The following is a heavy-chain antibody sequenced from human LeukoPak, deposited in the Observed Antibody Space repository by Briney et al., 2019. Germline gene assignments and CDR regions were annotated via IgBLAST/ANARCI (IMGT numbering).Heavy chain of an antibody. CDR2: IYTSGNT. CDR3: ARGGSSTSCPFDY. Sequence: GGSLRLSCAASGLTVSSNYMSWVRQAPGKGLEWVSVIYTSGNTYYADSVKGRFTSSRDNSKNTLYLQMNSLRVDDTAVYYCARGGSSTSCPFDYWGQGTLVTVSS. CDR1: GLTVSSNY. D-gene: IGHD2-2*01. J-gene: IGHJ4*02. V-gene: IGHV3-53*01.